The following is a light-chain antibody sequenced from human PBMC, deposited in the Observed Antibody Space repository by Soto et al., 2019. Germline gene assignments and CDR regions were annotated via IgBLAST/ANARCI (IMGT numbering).Light chain of an antibody. CDR2: WAS. V-gene: IGKV4-1*01. Sequence: DIVMTQSPDSLAVSLGERATINCKSSQSVLYSSNNKTYLAWYQQRPGQPPKLLIYWASTRESGVPDRFSGSGSCTDFTLTITSLQAEDVAVYYCQQYESTPPTFGQGTKLEIK. CDR3: QQYESTPPT. J-gene: IGKJ2*01. CDR1: QSVLYSSNNKTY.